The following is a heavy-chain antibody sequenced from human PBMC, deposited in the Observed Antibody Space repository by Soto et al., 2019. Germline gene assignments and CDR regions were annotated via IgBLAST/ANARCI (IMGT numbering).Heavy chain of an antibody. CDR1: GFTLSDHY. CDR3: VRATYFSDSSGYTRCLDY. Sequence: XVSLQLSGAGSGFTLSDHYIDWVRQAPGKGLEWVGRSRDKPQGYSTAYAASVKGRFTTSRDESKNSAYLQMNSLKTEDTAVYYCVRATYFSDSSGYTRCLDYWGQGTLVTVSS. CDR2: SRDKPQGYST. J-gene: IGHJ4*02. D-gene: IGHD3-22*01. V-gene: IGHV3-72*01.